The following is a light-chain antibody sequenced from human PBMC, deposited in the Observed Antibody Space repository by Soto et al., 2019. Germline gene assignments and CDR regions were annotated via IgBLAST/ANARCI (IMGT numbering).Light chain of an antibody. CDR3: QQYGSSEGFT. V-gene: IGKV3-20*01. CDR2: GAS. CDR1: QSVSSSY. Sequence: EIVLTQSPGTLSLSPGERATLSCRASQSVSSSYLAWYQQKPGQAPRLLIYGASSRATGIPDRFSGSGSRTDFTLTISRLEPEDFAVYYCQQYGSSEGFTFGPGTIVDIK. J-gene: IGKJ3*01.